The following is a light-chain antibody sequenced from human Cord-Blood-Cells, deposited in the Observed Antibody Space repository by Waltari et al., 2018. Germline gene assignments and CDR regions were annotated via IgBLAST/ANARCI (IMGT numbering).Light chain of an antibody. Sequence: DIQMTQSASTLSASVRDRVTITCRASQSISSWLAWYQQKPGKAPKLLICKACSLEGGVPSRFSGSGSRTEFTLTISSLQPDDFATYYWQQYNSYSTFGQGTKVEIK. CDR1: QSISSW. CDR3: QQYNSYST. J-gene: IGKJ1*01. CDR2: KAC. V-gene: IGKV1-5*03.